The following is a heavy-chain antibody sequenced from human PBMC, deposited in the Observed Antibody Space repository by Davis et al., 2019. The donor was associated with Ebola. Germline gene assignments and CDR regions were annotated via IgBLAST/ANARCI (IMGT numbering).Heavy chain of an antibody. CDR1: GFTFSSYS. D-gene: IGHD3-10*01. V-gene: IGHV3-21*01. CDR2: ISSSSSYI. CDR3: ATGITLDF. J-gene: IGHJ4*02. Sequence: PGGSLRLSCAASGFTFSSYSMNWVRQAPGKGLEWVSSISSSSSYIYYADSVKGRFTISRDNAKNSLFLQMNSLRVEDTAVYFCATGITLDFWGQGTPVTVSS.